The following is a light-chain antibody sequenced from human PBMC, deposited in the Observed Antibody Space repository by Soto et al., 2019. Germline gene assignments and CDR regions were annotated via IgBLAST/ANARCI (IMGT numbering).Light chain of an antibody. CDR3: QQFNIWPWT. Sequence: EIVMTQSPATLSVSPGQRATLSCRASQSVSSNVAWYQQHPGQAPRLLIYGASTRATGIPARFSGSRSGTEFTLTISSLKSEDFAVYFCQQFNIWPWTFGQGTRV. J-gene: IGKJ1*01. V-gene: IGKV3-15*01. CDR2: GAS. CDR1: QSVSSN.